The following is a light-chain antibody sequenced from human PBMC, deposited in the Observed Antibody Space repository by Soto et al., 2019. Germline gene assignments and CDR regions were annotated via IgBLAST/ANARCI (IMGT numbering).Light chain of an antibody. CDR1: QGISRS. CDR2: AAS. Sequence: IQFTQSPDSLSSYMLDIVTIPCRASQGISRSLAWYQQKPGKAPKVLIYAASTLQSGVPSRFSGSGSGTDFTLTISSLQPQDFATYYCQQVNTFPLTFGGGTKVDIK. CDR3: QQVNTFPLT. V-gene: IGKV1-9*01. J-gene: IGKJ4*01.